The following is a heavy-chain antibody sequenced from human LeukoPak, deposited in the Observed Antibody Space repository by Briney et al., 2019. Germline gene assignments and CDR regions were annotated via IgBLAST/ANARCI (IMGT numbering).Heavy chain of an antibody. V-gene: IGHV3-33*06. CDR2: IWYDGSNK. CDR3: AKATGGGYYYYMNV. CDR1: GFTFSSYG. J-gene: IGHJ6*03. D-gene: IGHD7-27*01. Sequence: GRSLRLSCAASGFTFSSYGMHWVRQAPGKGLEWVAVIWYDGSNKYYADSVKGRFTISRDNSKNTLYLQMNSLRAEDTAAYYCAKATGGGYYYYMNVWGKGTTVTVSS.